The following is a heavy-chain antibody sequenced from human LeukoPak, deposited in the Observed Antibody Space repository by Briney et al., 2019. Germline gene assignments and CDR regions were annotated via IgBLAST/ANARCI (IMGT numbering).Heavy chain of an antibody. Sequence: GGSLRLSGEASGFILRNAWRSWVRQPQGKGLEWVGRIKRKADGGTTDSAAPVKGRFTLSRDDSKNTVYLQMNSLRTEDTAIYYCTAGSPFEYWGQGTLVTVSS. CDR3: TAGSPFEY. CDR2: IKRKADGGTT. CDR1: GFILRNAW. J-gene: IGHJ4*02. V-gene: IGHV3-15*01.